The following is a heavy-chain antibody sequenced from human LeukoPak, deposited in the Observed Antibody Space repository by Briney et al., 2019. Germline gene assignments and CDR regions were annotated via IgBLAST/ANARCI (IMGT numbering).Heavy chain of an antibody. CDR1: GFTFSSYA. CDR3: AKDYFGVVVMVGFDY. V-gene: IGHV3-23*01. J-gene: IGHJ4*02. CDR2: ISGSGGST. Sequence: GGSLRLSCAASGFTFSSYAMSCVRHAPGKGLEWVSAISGSGGSTYYEDSVKGRFTISRDNSKNTLYLQMNSLRAEDTAVYYCAKDYFGVVVMVGFDYWGQGTLVTVSS. D-gene: IGHD2-15*01.